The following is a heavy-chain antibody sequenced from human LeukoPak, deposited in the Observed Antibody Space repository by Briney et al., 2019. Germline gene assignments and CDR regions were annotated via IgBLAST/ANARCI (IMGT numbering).Heavy chain of an antibody. D-gene: IGHD6-19*01. Sequence: GGSLRLSCTASGFVFSDYSMNWVRQPPAKGLEWLSYISHDSGTIYYADSVKGRFTISRDNARNSLFLQMSRLRAEDTAVYYCASLPGAVAVDYWGQGTLVTVSS. CDR1: GFVFSDYS. J-gene: IGHJ4*02. CDR2: ISHDSGTI. CDR3: ASLPGAVAVDY. V-gene: IGHV3-48*01.